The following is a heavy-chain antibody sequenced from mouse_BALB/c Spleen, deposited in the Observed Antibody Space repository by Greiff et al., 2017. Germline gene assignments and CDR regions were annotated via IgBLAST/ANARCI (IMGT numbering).Heavy chain of an antibody. D-gene: IGHD1-2*01. V-gene: IGHV3-2*02. J-gene: IGHJ4*01. Sequence: EVKLVESGPGLVKPSQSLSLTCTVTGYSITSDYAWNWIRQFPGNKLEWMGYISYSGSTSYNPSLKSRISITRDTSKNQFFLQLNSVTTEDTATYYCARDGYGYAMDYWGQGTSVTVSS. CDR2: ISYSGST. CDR1: GYSITSDYA. CDR3: ARDGYGYAMDY.